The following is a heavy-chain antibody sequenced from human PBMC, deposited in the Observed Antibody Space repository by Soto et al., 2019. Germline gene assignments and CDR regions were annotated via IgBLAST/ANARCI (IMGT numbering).Heavy chain of an antibody. CDR2: ISAYNGNT. D-gene: IGHD3-3*01. J-gene: IGHJ5*02. Sequence: GASVKASSKASGSTFTSYGISWVRQAPGQGLEWMGWISAYNGNTNYAQKLQGRVTMTTDTSTSTAYMELRSLRSDDTAVYYCARRVVTGKPNWFDPWGQGTLVTVSS. CDR1: GSTFTSYG. CDR3: ARRVVTGKPNWFDP. V-gene: IGHV1-18*04.